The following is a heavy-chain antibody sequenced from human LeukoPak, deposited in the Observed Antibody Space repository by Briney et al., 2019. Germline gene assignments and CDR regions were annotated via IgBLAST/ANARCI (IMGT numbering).Heavy chain of an antibody. Sequence: GGSLRLSCAASGFTFSSYAMSWVRQAPGKGLEWVSAISGSGGSTYYADSVKGRFTISRDNSKNTLYLQMNSLRAEDTAVYYCAKDLGAYDFWGGYFFDYWGQGTLVTVSS. D-gene: IGHD3-3*01. CDR1: GFTFSSYA. V-gene: IGHV3-23*01. CDR2: ISGSGGST. J-gene: IGHJ4*02. CDR3: AKDLGAYDFWGGYFFDY.